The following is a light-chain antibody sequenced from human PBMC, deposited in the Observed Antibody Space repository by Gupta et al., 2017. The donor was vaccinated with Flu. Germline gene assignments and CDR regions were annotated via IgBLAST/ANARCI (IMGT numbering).Light chain of an antibody. V-gene: IGKV3-15*01. CDR1: QNVNSN. CDR3: QQYNVWPPLT. J-gene: IGKJ4*01. CDR2: GAS. Sequence: SPPTLPASPAERVSLSCRASQNVNSNLAWYQQKPGQPPRLLIYGASTRATGVPARFSGTGSGTDFTLTVSSLQSEDSAVYFCQQYNVWPPLTFGGGTKVQ.